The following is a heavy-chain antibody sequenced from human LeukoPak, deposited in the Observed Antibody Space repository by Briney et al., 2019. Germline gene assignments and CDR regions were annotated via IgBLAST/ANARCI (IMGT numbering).Heavy chain of an antibody. J-gene: IGHJ4*02. V-gene: IGHV3-53*01. CDR2: IYSGGST. CDR1: GFTVSISY. D-gene: IGHD6-13*01. Sequence: GGSLRLSCAASGFTVSISYMSWVRQAPGKGLEWVSVIYSGGSTYYADSVKGRFTISRDNSKNTLYLQMNSLRAEDTAVYYCASGLEIAALDYWGQGTLVTVSS. CDR3: ASGLEIAALDY.